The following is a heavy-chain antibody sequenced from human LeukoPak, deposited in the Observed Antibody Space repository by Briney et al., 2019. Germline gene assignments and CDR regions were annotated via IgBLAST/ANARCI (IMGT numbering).Heavy chain of an antibody. CDR3: ARKGGSGWHFDY. Sequence: PSETLFHTRTVSGGSMRSFYWSWIRQPPGKGLEWIGYIYYNGDTNYNPSLKSRVTTSADTSRNQFSLKLNSVTAADTAVYYCARKGGSGWHFDYWGRGTLLTVSS. D-gene: IGHD6-19*01. V-gene: IGHV4-59*01. J-gene: IGHJ4*02. CDR2: IYYNGDT. CDR1: GGSMRSFY.